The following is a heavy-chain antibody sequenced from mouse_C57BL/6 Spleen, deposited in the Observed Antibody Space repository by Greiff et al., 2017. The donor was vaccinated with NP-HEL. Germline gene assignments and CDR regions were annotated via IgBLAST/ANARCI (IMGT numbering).Heavy chain of an antibody. V-gene: IGHV8-8*01. CDR1: GFSLSTFGMG. CDR2: IWWDDDK. CDR3: ARTHYYGSSDWYFDV. J-gene: IGHJ1*03. D-gene: IGHD1-1*01. Sequence: QVTLKESGPGILQPSQTLSLTCSFSGFSLSTFGMGVGWIRQPSGKGLEWLAHIWWDDDKYYNPALKSRLTISKDTSKKQVFLKIANVDTADTATYDCARTHYYGSSDWYFDVWGTGTTVTVSS.